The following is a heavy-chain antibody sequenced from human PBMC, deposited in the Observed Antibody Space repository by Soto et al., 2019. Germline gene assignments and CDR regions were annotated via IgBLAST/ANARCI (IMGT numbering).Heavy chain of an antibody. CDR1: GDSIINVTYY. Sequence: SETLSLTCTIFGDSIINVTYYWGWIRQPPGKGLEWIGNIYYSGITYYNPSLKSRVAISVDTSKNQFSLKLSSVTAADTAVYYCAREPYYYDSSGTPFPYYYGMDVWGQGTTVT. J-gene: IGHJ6*02. CDR2: IYYSGIT. D-gene: IGHD3-22*01. V-gene: IGHV4-39*07. CDR3: AREPYYYDSSGTPFPYYYGMDV.